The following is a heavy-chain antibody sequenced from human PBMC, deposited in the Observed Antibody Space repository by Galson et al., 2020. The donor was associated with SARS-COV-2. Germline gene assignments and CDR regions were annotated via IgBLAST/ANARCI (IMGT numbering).Heavy chain of an antibody. CDR2: INPNSGGT. CDR1: GYTFTDYY. CDR3: ARDQGGGSYRLGFDY. Sequence: ASVKVSCKASGYTFTDYYMHWVRQAPGQGLEWMGWINPNSGGTNYAQKFQGRVTMTRDMSTSTAYMELSRLRSDDTAVYYCARDQGGGSYRLGFDYWGQGILVTVSS. D-gene: IGHD1-26*01. V-gene: IGHV1-2*02. J-gene: IGHJ4*02.